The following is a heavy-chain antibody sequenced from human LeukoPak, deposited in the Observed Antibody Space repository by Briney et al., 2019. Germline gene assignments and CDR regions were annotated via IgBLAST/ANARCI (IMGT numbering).Heavy chain of an antibody. D-gene: IGHD5-18*01. V-gene: IGHV3-7*05. CDR1: GFTFSSSL. CDR3: AREAGIPPSTQQWPTSVDY. Sequence: GGSLRLSCVASGFTFSSSLMSWVRQAPGKGLEWVANIKQDGSEKYCVDSVKGRFPISRDNAKNSLYLQMNSQRAEDTAVYYCAREAGIPPSTQQWPTSVDYWGQGTLVTVSS. CDR2: IKQDGSEK. J-gene: IGHJ4*02.